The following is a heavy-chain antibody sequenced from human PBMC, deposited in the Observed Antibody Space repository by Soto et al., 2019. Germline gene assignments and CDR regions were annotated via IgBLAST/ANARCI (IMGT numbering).Heavy chain of an antibody. Sequence: QVQLVQSGAEVKKPGASVKVSCKASGYTFTTYGISWVRQAPGQGLEWMGWISAYNGNTNYAQQLQGRVTMSTDTSTSTAYMELGSLRSDDTAVYYCARDYYGSGRLNAHNWFDPWGQGTLVTVSS. J-gene: IGHJ5*02. CDR1: GYTFTTYG. V-gene: IGHV1-18*01. CDR2: ISAYNGNT. CDR3: ARDYYGSGRLNAHNWFDP. D-gene: IGHD3-10*01.